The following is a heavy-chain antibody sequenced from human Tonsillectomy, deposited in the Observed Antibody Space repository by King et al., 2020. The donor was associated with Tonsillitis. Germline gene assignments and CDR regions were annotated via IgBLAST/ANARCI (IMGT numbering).Heavy chain of an antibody. D-gene: IGHD3-16*01. Sequence: VQLQQWGAGLLKPSETLSLTCAVYVGSFIGYYWSWIRQSPGKGLEWIGEINHSGSTNYNPSLKSRVTISVDTSKNHFSLKQSSVTAADTAVYYCARGGYTYAYRNDAFDIWGQGTMVTVSS. CDR1: VGSFIGYY. J-gene: IGHJ3*02. CDR2: INHSGST. CDR3: ARGGYTYAYRNDAFDI. V-gene: IGHV4-34*01.